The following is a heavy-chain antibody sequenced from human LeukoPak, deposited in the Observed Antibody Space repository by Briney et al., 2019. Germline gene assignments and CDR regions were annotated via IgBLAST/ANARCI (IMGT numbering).Heavy chain of an antibody. CDR1: GFTFSNAW. V-gene: IGHV3-15*05. D-gene: IGHD2-2*01. J-gene: IGHJ6*02. Sequence: PGGSLRLSCAASGFTFSNAWMTWVRQAPGKGLEWVGRIYRNADGGTTDYAAPVKGKFTISRDDSKNTLYLQMNSLKTEDIAVYYCTTDSYCSTTTCYASSNYYYGLDAWGQGTSVTVSS. CDR3: TTDSYCSTTTCYASSNYYYGLDA. CDR2: IYRNADGGTT.